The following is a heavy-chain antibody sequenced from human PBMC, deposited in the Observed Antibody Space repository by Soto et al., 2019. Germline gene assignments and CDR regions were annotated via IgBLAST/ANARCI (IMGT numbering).Heavy chain of an antibody. Sequence: QVQLEQSGAEVRKPGSSVKVSCKASGGTFSVYGLNWVRQAPGQGLEWMGVIIPIFGPAKYAPTFQDRVTITADESTSTAYMELNNLRSEDTAIYYCATARDRAIFLSPFDSWGQGTLVNVSS. CDR2: IIPIFGPA. J-gene: IGHJ4*02. CDR3: ATARDRAIFLSPFDS. V-gene: IGHV1-69*01. D-gene: IGHD3-9*01. CDR1: GGTFSVYG.